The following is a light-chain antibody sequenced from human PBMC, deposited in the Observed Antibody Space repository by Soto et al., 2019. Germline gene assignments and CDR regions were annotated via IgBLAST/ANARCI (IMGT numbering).Light chain of an antibody. CDR3: HQYGLSPRHP. Sequence: EIVLTQSPGTLSLSPGESAILSCRASQSVNSNYLAWYQQKPGQAPRLLIYGASSRATGVPNRFSGSGSGTDFTFTISSLEPEDFAVYYCHQYGLSPRHPFGQGTKLEIK. J-gene: IGKJ2*01. CDR1: QSVNSNY. CDR2: GAS. V-gene: IGKV3-20*01.